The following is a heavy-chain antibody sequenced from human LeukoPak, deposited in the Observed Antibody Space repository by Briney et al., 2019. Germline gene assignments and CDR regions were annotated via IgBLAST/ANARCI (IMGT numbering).Heavy chain of an antibody. D-gene: IGHD1-1*01. CDR1: GFTFSSSW. J-gene: IGHJ4*02. Sequence: WGSLRLSSEASGFTFSSSWMNWVRQAPGKGLEWVANINPDGGEKRYVDSVKGRFTISRDNARNSLYLQMNSLRAEDTAVHYCASWINNDNYWGQGTLVTVSS. V-gene: IGHV3-7*01. CDR2: INPDGGEK. CDR3: ASWINNDNY.